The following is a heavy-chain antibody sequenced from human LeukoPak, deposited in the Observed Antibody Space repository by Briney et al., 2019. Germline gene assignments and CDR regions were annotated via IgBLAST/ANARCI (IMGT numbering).Heavy chain of an antibody. J-gene: IGHJ6*03. CDR1: GFTVSSNY. V-gene: IGHV3-53*01. CDR3: ARDTEGSVDYYYMDV. Sequence: GGSLRLSCAASGFTVSSNYMSWVRQAPGKGLEWVSVIYSGGSTYYADSVKGRFTISRDNSKNTLYPQMNSLRAEDTAVYYCARDTEGSVDYYYMDVWGKGTTVTVSS. CDR2: IYSGGST.